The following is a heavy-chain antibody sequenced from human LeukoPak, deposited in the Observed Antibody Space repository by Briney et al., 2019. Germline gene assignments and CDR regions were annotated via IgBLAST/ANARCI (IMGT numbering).Heavy chain of an antibody. V-gene: IGHV3-9*01. CDR2: INWNSGSI. Sequence: GGSLRLSCAASGLTFDDYAMHWVRQAPGKGLEWVSGINWNSGSIRYADSVKGRFTISRDNAKNSLYLQMNSLRAEDTAVYYCAELGITMIGGVWGQGTLVTVSS. D-gene: IGHD3-10*02. J-gene: IGHJ4*02. CDR1: GLTFDDYA. CDR3: AELGITMIGGV.